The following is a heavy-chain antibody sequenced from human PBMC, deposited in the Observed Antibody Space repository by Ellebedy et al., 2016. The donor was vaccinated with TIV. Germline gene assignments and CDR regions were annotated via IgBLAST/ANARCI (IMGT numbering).Heavy chain of an antibody. CDR2: ISPADSDP. D-gene: IGHD3-16*01. Sequence: KVSCKGSGYSFTNYWIFWLRHIPGKGLEWMGSISPADSDPRYSPAFQGQVTFSADTSIPTSYLPWSTRKASDTAMYYCERQSQGGGESGVFDIWGQGTMVTVSS. J-gene: IGHJ3*02. V-gene: IGHV5-51*01. CDR1: GYSFTNYW. CDR3: ERQSQGGGESGVFDI.